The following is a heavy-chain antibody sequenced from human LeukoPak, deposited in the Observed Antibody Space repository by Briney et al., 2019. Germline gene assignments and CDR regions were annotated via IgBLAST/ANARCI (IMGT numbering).Heavy chain of an antibody. D-gene: IGHD3-22*01. CDR3: TRTILGYYYDSSGYWFDY. CDR1: GFTFCDYA. J-gene: IGHJ4*02. CDR2: IRSKAYGGTT. V-gene: IGHV3-49*04. Sequence: PGGSLRLSCTASGFTFCDYAMSWVRQAPGKGLEWVGFIRSKAYGGTTEYAASVKGRFTISRDDSKSIAYLQMNSLKTEDTAVYYCTRTILGYYYDSSGYWFDYWGQGTLVTVSS.